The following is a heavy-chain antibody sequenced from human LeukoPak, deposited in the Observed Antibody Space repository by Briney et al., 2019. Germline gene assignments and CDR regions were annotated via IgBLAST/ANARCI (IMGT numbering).Heavy chain of an antibody. V-gene: IGHV3-30-3*01. CDR1: GFTFSSYA. CDR3: ARAAPHYYDSSDY. CDR2: ISYDGSNK. J-gene: IGHJ4*02. Sequence: GGSLRLSCAASGFTFSSYAMSWVRQAPGKGLEWVAVISYDGSNKYYADSVKGRFTISRDNSKNTLYLQMNSLRAEDTAVYYCARAAPHYYDSSDYWGQGTLVTVSS. D-gene: IGHD3-22*01.